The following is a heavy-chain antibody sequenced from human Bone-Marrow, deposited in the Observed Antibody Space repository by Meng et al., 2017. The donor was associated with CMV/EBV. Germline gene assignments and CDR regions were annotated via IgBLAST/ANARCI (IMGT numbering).Heavy chain of an antibody. V-gene: IGHV4-59*11. CDR1: GVSISTHY. D-gene: IGHD1-1*01. Sequence: QVPLHQSGPGLVKPSAPLALTCRVSGVSISTHYLSWIRQTPGKGLEWIASIHYTGRADYSPSLKSRVTVSVDTSDSQLSLKLSSVTTADTAMYYCAERGGGYWGQGILVTVSS. J-gene: IGHJ4*02. CDR2: IHYTGRA. CDR3: AERGGGY.